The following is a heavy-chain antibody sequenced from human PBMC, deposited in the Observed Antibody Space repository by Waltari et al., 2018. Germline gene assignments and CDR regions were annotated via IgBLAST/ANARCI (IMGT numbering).Heavy chain of an antibody. D-gene: IGHD6-13*01. CDR3: AKDVAAAGTLDY. CDR1: GFPFSSYG. J-gene: IGHJ4*02. CDR2: ISYDGSNK. V-gene: IGHV3-30*18. Sequence: QVQLVESGGGVVQPGRSLRLSCAASGFPFSSYGRPWVRQAPGKGLEWVAVISYDGSNKYYADSVKGRFTISRDNSKNTLYLQMNSLRAEDTAVYYCAKDVAAAGTLDYWGQGTLVTVSS.